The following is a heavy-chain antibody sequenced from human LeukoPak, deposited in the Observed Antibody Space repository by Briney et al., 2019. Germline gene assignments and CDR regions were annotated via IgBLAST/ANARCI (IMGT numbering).Heavy chain of an antibody. CDR3: ARSNGCLDY. J-gene: IGHJ4*02. D-gene: IGHD5-24*01. Sequence: PGGSLRLSCAASGFTFSSYAMSWVRQAPGKGLEWVSAISGSGGSTYYADSVKGRFTIPRDNAKNSLYLQLNSLRAEDTAVYYCARSNGCLDYWGQGTLVTVSS. V-gene: IGHV3-23*01. CDR2: ISGSGGST. CDR1: GFTFSSYA.